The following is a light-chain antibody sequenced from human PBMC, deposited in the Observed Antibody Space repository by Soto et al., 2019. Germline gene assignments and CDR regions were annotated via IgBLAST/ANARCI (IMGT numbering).Light chain of an antibody. CDR3: QQSYYIPRT. V-gene: IGKV1-6*01. CDR2: AAS. Sequence: AIQLTQSPSSLYASVGDRVTITCRASQAIRTALGWYQQKPGKVPKLLIYAASILQSGVPSRFSGSGSGTDFTLTISSLQPEDFATYYCQQSYYIPRTFGQGTKVDI. CDR1: QAIRTA. J-gene: IGKJ1*01.